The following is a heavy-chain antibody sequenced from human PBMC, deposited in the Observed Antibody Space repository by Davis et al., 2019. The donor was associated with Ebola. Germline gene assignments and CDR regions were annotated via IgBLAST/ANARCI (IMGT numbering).Heavy chain of an antibody. D-gene: IGHD5-24*01. CDR1: GDSISSYY. Sequence: SETLSLTCTVSGDSISSYYWSWIRQPPGKELEWMGCIYYSGSTNYNPSLESRVTMSIDTSKNQFSLRLSSVTAADTAVYYCARLQLGGWFDPWGQGTLVTVSS. CDR3: ARLQLGGWFDP. J-gene: IGHJ5*02. V-gene: IGHV4-59*01. CDR2: IYYSGST.